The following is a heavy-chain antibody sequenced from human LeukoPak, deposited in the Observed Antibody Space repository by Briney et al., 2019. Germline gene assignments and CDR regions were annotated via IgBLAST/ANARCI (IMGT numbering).Heavy chain of an antibody. Sequence: ASVKVSCKTSGYTFTNYALHWVRQAPGRRLQWMGWINADNGNTKYSQEFQGRVTITRDTFASTTYMELSSLTSEDTAVYYCARDVRRSDSGYAMFDYWGQGTLVTASS. V-gene: IGHV1-3*01. CDR1: GYTFTNYA. J-gene: IGHJ4*02. D-gene: IGHD5-12*01. CDR2: INADNGNT. CDR3: ARDVRRSDSGYAMFDY.